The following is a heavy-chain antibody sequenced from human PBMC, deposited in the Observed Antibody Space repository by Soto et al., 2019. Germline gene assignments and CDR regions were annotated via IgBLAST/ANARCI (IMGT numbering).Heavy chain of an antibody. CDR2: ISGSGGST. J-gene: IGHJ4*02. CDR1: GFTFSSYA. D-gene: IGHD3-3*01. CDR3: AKAGFDFWSGYYTGIEYYFDY. Sequence: PGASLRLSCAASGFTFSSYAMSWVRQAPGKGLEWVSAISGSGGSTYYADSVKGRLTISRDNSKNTLYLQMNSLRAEDTAVYYCAKAGFDFWSGYYTGIEYYFDYWGQGTLVTVSS. V-gene: IGHV3-23*01.